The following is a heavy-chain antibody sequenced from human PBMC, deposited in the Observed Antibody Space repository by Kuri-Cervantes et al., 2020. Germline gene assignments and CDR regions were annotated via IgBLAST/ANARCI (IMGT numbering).Heavy chain of an antibody. V-gene: IGHV4-34*01. J-gene: IGHJ6*04. CDR2: INHSGYT. D-gene: IGHD3-9*01. CDR3: ASMERGGLTGPRGGSVVDV. Sequence: SETLSLTCAIDGGYFDDYYWNWLRQSPGKGLEWIGLINHSGYTSHNPSLKSRVTLSTEMSKNQFSLRLTSVTAADTAVYYCASMERGGLTGPRGGSVVDVWGKGTTVTVSS. CDR1: GGYFDDYY.